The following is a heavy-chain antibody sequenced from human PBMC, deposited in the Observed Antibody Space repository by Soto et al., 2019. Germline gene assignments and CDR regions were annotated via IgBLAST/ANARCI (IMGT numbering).Heavy chain of an antibody. Sequence: QVQLVQSGAEVKKPGSSVKVSCKASGGTFSSYAISWVRQAPGQGLEWMGGIIPIFGTANYAQKFQGRVTITADESTSPAYMELSSLRSEDTAVYYCARGGTIFGVVLYYYYGMDVWGQGTTVTVSS. CDR3: ARGGTIFGVVLYYYYGMDV. V-gene: IGHV1-69*01. CDR1: GGTFSSYA. CDR2: IIPIFGTA. J-gene: IGHJ6*02. D-gene: IGHD3-3*01.